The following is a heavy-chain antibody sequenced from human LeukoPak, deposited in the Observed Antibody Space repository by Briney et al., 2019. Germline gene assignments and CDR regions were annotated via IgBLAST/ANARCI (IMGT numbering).Heavy chain of an antibody. J-gene: IGHJ4*02. D-gene: IGHD3-22*01. V-gene: IGHV3-23*01. CDR1: GFTFSSYG. CDR2: ISGSGGST. CDR3: AKFYYDSSGYYLPLFDY. Sequence: GGSLRPSCAASGFTFSSYGMSWVRQAPGKGLEWVSAISGSGGSTYYADSVKGRFTISRDNSKNTLYLQMNSLRAGDTAVYYCAKFYYDSSGYYLPLFDYWGQGTLVTVSS.